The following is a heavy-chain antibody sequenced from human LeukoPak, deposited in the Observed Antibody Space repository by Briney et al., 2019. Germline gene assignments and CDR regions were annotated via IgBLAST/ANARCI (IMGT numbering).Heavy chain of an antibody. CDR1: GFTFSSYG. CDR3: AKDGLGG. Sequence: PGGSLRLSCAASGFTFSSYGMHCVRQAPRKWLEWVAVIWYDGSNKYYADSVKGRFIISRDNSKNTLYLQMNSLRAEDTAVYYCAKDGLGGWGQGTLVTVSS. CDR2: IWYDGSNK. J-gene: IGHJ4*02. D-gene: IGHD6-6*01. V-gene: IGHV3-33*06.